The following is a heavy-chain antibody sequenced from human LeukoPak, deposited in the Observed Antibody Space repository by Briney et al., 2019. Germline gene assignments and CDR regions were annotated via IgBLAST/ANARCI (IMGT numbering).Heavy chain of an antibody. CDR2: IYSGGST. J-gene: IGHJ4*02. D-gene: IGHD4-17*01. V-gene: IGHV3-53*01. Sequence: PGGSLRLSCAASGFTVSSNYMSWVRQAPGKGLEWVSVIYSGGSTYYADSVKGRFTISRDNSKNMLYLQMNSLRAEDTAVYYCAKHRENYGDSCLDDYWGQGTLVTVSS. CDR1: GFTVSSNY. CDR3: AKHRENYGDSCLDDY.